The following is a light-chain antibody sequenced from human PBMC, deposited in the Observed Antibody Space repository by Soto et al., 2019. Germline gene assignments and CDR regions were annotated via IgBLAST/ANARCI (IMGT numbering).Light chain of an antibody. CDR1: RSVSNY. CDR2: DVS. V-gene: IGKV3-11*01. CDR3: QQPSSSIT. J-gene: IGKJ5*01. Sequence: EIGLTQSPATLSLCPRERATLSCRASRSVSNYLAWYQQKPGQAPRLLIYDVSNRATGIPARFSGSGSGTDFTLTVSSLEPDDTAVYYCQQPSSSITFGQGTRLEIK.